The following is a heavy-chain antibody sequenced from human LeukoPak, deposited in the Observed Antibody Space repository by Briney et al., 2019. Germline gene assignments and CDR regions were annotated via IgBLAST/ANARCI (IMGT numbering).Heavy chain of an antibody. V-gene: IGHV4-59*01. Sequence: SETLSLTCTVSARSISSYYWNWIRQPPGKGLEWIGYTYYRGSTNYNPSLKSRVTISVATPKNQFSLRLSAVTAADTAVYYCARDEGLSSSSFNIWGPGKMVTVSS. CDR3: ARDEGLSSSSFNI. J-gene: IGHJ3*02. CDR1: ARSISSYY. D-gene: IGHD6-13*01. CDR2: TYYRGST.